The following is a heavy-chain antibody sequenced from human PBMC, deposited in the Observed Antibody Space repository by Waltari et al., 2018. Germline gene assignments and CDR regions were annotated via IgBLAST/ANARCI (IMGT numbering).Heavy chain of an antibody. Sequence: QLQLQESGPGLVKPSETLSLTCTVSGGSISSSRYYWGWIRQPPGKGLEWIGSIYYSGSTYYNPSLKSRVIISVDTAKNQFSLKLSSVTAADTAVYYCARDLIAASGKALDYWGQGTLVTVSS. D-gene: IGHD6-13*01. CDR3: ARDLIAASGKALDY. V-gene: IGHV4-39*07. CDR1: GGSISSSRYY. CDR2: IYYSGST. J-gene: IGHJ4*02.